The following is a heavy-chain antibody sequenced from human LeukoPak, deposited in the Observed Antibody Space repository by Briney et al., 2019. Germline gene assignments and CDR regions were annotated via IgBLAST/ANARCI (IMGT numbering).Heavy chain of an antibody. Sequence: PGGSLRLSCAASGFTFSSNGMHWVRQAPGKGLEWVAVISYDGSNKYYADSVKGRFTISRDNSKNTLCLQMNSLRAEDTAVYYCAKDRSWGINNAFDIWGQGTMVTVSS. CDR1: GFTFSSNG. CDR3: AKDRSWGINNAFDI. CDR2: ISYDGSNK. D-gene: IGHD1-26*01. V-gene: IGHV3-30*18. J-gene: IGHJ3*02.